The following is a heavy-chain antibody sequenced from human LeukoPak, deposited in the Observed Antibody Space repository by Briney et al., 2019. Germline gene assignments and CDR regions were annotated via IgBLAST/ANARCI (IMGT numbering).Heavy chain of an antibody. CDR1: GFTFSNYW. D-gene: IGHD6-25*01. CDR3: ARRSAARDAFDI. CDR2: ISYDGSST. V-gene: IGHV3-74*01. J-gene: IGHJ3*02. Sequence: GGSLRLSCAASGFTFSNYWTHWVRQAPGKGLVWVSRISYDGSSTNYADSVKGRFTISRDNAKNTLYLQMNSLRAEDTAVYYCARRSAARDAFDIWGQGTMVTVSS.